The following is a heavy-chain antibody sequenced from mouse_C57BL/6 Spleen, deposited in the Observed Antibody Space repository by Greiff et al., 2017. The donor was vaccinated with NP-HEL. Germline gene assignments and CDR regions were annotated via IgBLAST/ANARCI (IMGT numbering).Heavy chain of an antibody. J-gene: IGHJ4*01. CDR3: YITTVVERAMDY. CDR1: GYTFTSYW. V-gene: IGHV1-69*01. D-gene: IGHD1-1*01. Sequence: VQLQQPGAELVMPGASVKLSCKASGYTFTSYWMHWVKQRPGQGLEWIGEIDPSDSYTNYNQKFKGKSTLTVDKSSSTAYMQLSSLTSEDSAVYYCYITTVVERAMDYWGQGTSVTVSS. CDR2: IDPSDSYT.